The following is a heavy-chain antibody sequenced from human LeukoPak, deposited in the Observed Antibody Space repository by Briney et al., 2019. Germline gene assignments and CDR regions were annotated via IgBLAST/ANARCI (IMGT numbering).Heavy chain of an antibody. V-gene: IGHV3-23*01. CDR3: AKRGTGLLTFFDY. Sequence: GGSLRLSCVASGFTFSRYSMNWVRQAPGKGLEWVSAISGSGGSTYYADSVKGRFTISRDNSKNTLYLQMNSLRAEDTAVYYCAKRGTGLLTFFDYWGQGTLVTVSS. CDR1: GFTFSRYS. J-gene: IGHJ4*02. CDR2: ISGSGGST. D-gene: IGHD1-14*01.